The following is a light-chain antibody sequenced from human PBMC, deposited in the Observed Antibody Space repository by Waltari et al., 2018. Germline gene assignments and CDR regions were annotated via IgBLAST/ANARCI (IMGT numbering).Light chain of an antibody. J-gene: IGLJ3*02. Sequence: QSALPQPASVSGSPAQSLTISCPGASDDIGPYTFVSRYQQHPGNVPKLIIYEVNKRPSGVSNRFSGSKSGNTASLTISGLQAEDEADYYCFSYEGNTFEMLFGGGTKVTVL. CDR2: EVN. V-gene: IGLV2-23*02. CDR3: FSYEGNTFEML. CDR1: SDDIGPYTF.